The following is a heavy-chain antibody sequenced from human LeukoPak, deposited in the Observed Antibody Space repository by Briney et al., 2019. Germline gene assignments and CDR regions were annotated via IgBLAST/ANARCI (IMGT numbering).Heavy chain of an antibody. D-gene: IGHD6-6*01. V-gene: IGHV4-61*02. Sequence: PSQTLSLTCTVSGGSVSSASHYWGWIRQPAGKGLEWIGRFCTSGNNYNPSLKSRVTLSADTSKNQFSLMLRSVTAADTAVYYCARGTAGRPPYYFDFWGQGTLVTVSS. CDR3: ARGTAGRPPYYFDF. CDR1: GGSVSSASHY. J-gene: IGHJ4*02. CDR2: FCTSGN.